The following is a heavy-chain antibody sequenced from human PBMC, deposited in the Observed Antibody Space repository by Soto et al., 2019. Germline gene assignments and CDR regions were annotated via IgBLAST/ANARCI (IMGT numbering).Heavy chain of an antibody. Sequence: QVQLVQSGAEVKMPGSSVKVCCTASGGTFTSYTFSWVRQVPGQGLEWMGRIIPILRLADFAQKFQGRVTIHADESTSTVYLKLSSLRSEDTAVYYLATSYGSGSAHFDYWGQGTLVTVS. CDR2: IIPILRLA. CDR1: GGTFTSYT. CDR3: ATSYGSGSAHFDY. D-gene: IGHD3-10*01. J-gene: IGHJ4*02. V-gene: IGHV1-69*02.